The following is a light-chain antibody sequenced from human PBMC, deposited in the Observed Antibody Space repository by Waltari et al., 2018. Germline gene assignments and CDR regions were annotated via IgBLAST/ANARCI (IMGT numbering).Light chain of an antibody. CDR2: RND. CDR3: AAWDDSLSGLVV. V-gene: IGLV1-47*01. Sequence: QSVLTQPPSASGTPGQRVPMSCSGSSPHIRSNYVSWYPQPPGTAPKLLIYRNDQRPSGVPDRFSGSKSGTSASLAISGLRSEDEADYYCAAWDDSLSGLVVFGGGTKVTVL. J-gene: IGLJ2*01. CDR1: SPHIRSNY.